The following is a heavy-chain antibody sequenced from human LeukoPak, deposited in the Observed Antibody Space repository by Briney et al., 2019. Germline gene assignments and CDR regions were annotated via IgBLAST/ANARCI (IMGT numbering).Heavy chain of an antibody. CDR3: ARVQGLSVVLDY. Sequence: SETLSLTCTVSGYSISSGYYWGWIRQPPGKGLEWIGSIYHSGSTYYNPSLKSRVTISVDTSKNQFSLKLSSVTAADTAVYYCARVQGLSVVLDYRGQGTLVTVSS. D-gene: IGHD5/OR15-5a*01. CDR2: IYHSGST. V-gene: IGHV4-38-2*02. CDR1: GYSISSGYY. J-gene: IGHJ4*02.